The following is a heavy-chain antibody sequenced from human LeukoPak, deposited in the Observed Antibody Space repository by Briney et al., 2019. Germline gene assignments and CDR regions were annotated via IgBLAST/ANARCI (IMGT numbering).Heavy chain of an antibody. J-gene: IGHJ6*03. CDR2: ISSSSSYI. D-gene: IGHD3-22*01. CDR3: ARARDYYDSSGYYYYYYMDV. Sequence: GGSLRLSCAASGFTFSSYSMNWVRRAPGKGLEWVSSISSSSSYIYYADSVKGRFTISRDNAKNSLYLQMNSLRAEDTAVYYCARARDYYDSSGYYYYYYMDVWGKGTTVTVSS. CDR1: GFTFSSYS. V-gene: IGHV3-21*01.